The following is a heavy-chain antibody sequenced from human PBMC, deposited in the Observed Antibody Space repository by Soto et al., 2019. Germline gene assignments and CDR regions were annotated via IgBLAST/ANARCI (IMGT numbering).Heavy chain of an antibody. J-gene: IGHJ5*02. Sequence: PSETLSLTCAVYGGSVNGYYWNWIRQPPGKELEWIGEINHTGGTHYNPSLKSRVTMSVDTSKNQFSLRLSSVTAADTAIYYCATRITVFGLLIPPFDPWGQGTKVTVYS. CDR3: ATRITVFGLLIPPFDP. V-gene: IGHV4-34*01. CDR1: GGSVNGYY. CDR2: INHTGGT. D-gene: IGHD3-3*01.